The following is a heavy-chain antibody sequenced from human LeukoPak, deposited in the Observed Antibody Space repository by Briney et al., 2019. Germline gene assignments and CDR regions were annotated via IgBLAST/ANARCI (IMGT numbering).Heavy chain of an antibody. CDR3: ARHSRYYTPFDY. CDR2: IYYSGST. CDR1: GGSISSYY. Sequence: SETLSLTCTVSGGSISSYYWSWIRQPPGKGLEWIGYIYYSGSTNYNPSLKSRVTISVDTSKNQFSLKLSSVTAADTAVYYCARHSRYYTPFDYWGQGTLVTVSS. J-gene: IGHJ4*02. V-gene: IGHV4-59*08. D-gene: IGHD3-10*01.